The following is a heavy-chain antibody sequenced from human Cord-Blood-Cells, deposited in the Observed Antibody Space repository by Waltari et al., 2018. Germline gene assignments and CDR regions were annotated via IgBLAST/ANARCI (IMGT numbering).Heavy chain of an antibody. J-gene: IGHJ3*02. D-gene: IGHD3-10*01. CDR3: AKDFGAGDAVDI. CDR1: LFTFISYG. V-gene: IGHV3-30*18. CDR2: ISYDGSNK. Sequence: QVHLFYSFLCVVQPWISLILSFSSSLFTFISYGMHWVRQAPGKGLEWVAVISYDGSNKYYADSVKGRFTSSRGNSKNTLYLQMNSLRAEDTAVYYCAKDFGAGDAVDIWGQGTMVTVSS.